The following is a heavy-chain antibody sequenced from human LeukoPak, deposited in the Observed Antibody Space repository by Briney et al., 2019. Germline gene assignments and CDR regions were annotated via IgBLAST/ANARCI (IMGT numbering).Heavy chain of an antibody. CDR3: GRDSLGGDY. J-gene: IGHJ4*02. Sequence: PGGSLRLSCAASGFSFSTFGMHWARRAPGKGLEWVSVIWNDGSKKFYAESVKGRFNISRDNSQNTLYLQMNRLRAEDTAVYYCGRDSLGGDYWGQGTLVTVSS. D-gene: IGHD3-16*01. V-gene: IGHV3-33*08. CDR1: GFSFSTFG. CDR2: IWNDGSKK.